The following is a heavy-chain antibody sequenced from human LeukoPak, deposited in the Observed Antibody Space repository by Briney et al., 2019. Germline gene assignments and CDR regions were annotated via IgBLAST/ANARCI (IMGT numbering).Heavy chain of an antibody. Sequence: GGSLRLSCAASGFTFSSYGMHWVRQAPGKGLEWVAVIWYDGSNKYYADSVKGRFTISRDNSKSSLYLQMNSLRAGDTAVYYCARVLRAPKLYYGMDVWGQGTTVTVSS. CDR1: GFTFSSYG. CDR2: IWYDGSNK. V-gene: IGHV3-33*01. D-gene: IGHD1-26*01. J-gene: IGHJ6*02. CDR3: ARVLRAPKLYYGMDV.